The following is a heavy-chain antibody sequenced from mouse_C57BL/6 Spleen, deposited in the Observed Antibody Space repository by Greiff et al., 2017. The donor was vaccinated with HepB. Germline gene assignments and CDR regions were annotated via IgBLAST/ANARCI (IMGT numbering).Heavy chain of an antibody. J-gene: IGHJ3*01. CDR2: ISSGSSTI. CDR1: GFTFSDYG. V-gene: IGHV5-17*01. Sequence: EVQLVESGGGLVKPGGSLKLSCAASGFTFSDYGMHWVRQAPEKGLEWVAYISSGSSTIYYADTVKGRFTISRDNAKNTLFLQMTSLRSEDTAMYYCARNGYDGDWFAYWGQGTLVTVSA. D-gene: IGHD2-2*01. CDR3: ARNGYDGDWFAY.